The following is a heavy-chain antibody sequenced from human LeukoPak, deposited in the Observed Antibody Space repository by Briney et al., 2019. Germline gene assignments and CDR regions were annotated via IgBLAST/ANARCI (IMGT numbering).Heavy chain of an antibody. J-gene: IGHJ6*02. V-gene: IGHV5-51*01. CDR2: IYPGDSDT. CDR1: GYSFTSYW. D-gene: IGHD1-26*01. CDR3: ARRAGSYYDYYGMDV. Sequence: GESLKISCKGSGYSFTSYWIGWVRQMPGKGLEWMGIIYPGDSDTRYSQSFQGQVTISADKSISTAYLQWSSLKASDTAMYYCARRAGSYYDYYGMDVWGQGTTVTVSS.